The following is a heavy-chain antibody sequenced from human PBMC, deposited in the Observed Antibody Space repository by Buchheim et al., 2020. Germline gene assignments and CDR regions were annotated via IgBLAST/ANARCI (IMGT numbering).Heavy chain of an antibody. Sequence: EVQLLESGGGLVQPGGSLRLSCAASGFTFSSYAVSWVRQAPGKGLEWVSAISGSGGSTYYADSVKGRFTISRDNSKNTLYLQMNSLRAEDTAVYYCAKGLLEGYYDSSGYLYYYYYGMDVWGQGTT. CDR1: GFTFSSYA. V-gene: IGHV3-23*01. CDR3: AKGLLEGYYDSSGYLYYYYYGMDV. D-gene: IGHD3-22*01. CDR2: ISGSGGST. J-gene: IGHJ6*02.